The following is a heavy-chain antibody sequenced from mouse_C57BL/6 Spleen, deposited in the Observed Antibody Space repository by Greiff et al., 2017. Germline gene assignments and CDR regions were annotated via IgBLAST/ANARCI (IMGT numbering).Heavy chain of an antibody. Sequence: EVKLMESGGGLVKPGGSLKLSCAASGFTFSDYGMHWVRQAPEKGLEWVAYISSGSSTIYYADTVKGRFTISRDNAKNTLFLQMTSLRSEDTAMYYCASPLLRYHWYFDVWGTGTTVTVSS. J-gene: IGHJ1*03. CDR1: GFTFSDYG. CDR3: ASPLLRYHWYFDV. V-gene: IGHV5-17*01. D-gene: IGHD1-1*01. CDR2: ISSGSSTI.